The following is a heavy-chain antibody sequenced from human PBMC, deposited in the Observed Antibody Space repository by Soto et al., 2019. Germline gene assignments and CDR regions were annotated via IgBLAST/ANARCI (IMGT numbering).Heavy chain of an antibody. CDR3: ARVSHTANFVGAFDI. V-gene: IGHV4-59*01. CDR1: GGSISFYY. CDR2: IYYSGNT. D-gene: IGHD5-18*01. J-gene: IGHJ3*02. Sequence: LSLTCTVSGGSISFYYWSWIRQPPGKGLEWIGYIYYSGNTNYNPSLKSRVTISVDTSKNQFSLKLTSVTAADTAAYYCARVSHTANFVGAFDIWGQGAMVTVSS.